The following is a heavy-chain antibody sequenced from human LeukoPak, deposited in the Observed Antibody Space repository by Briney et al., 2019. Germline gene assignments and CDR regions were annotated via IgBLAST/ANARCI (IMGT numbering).Heavy chain of an antibody. J-gene: IGHJ4*02. CDR2: ISSSGSTI. CDR3: ARIGYCSGGSCYVVLFDY. CDR1: GFTFSSYE. V-gene: IGHV3-48*03. Sequence: GGSLILSCAASGFTFSSYEMNWVRQAPGKGLEWVSYISSSGSTIYYADSVKGRFTISRDNAKNSLYLQMNSLRAEDTAVYYCARIGYCSGGSCYVVLFDYWGQGTLVTVSS. D-gene: IGHD2-15*01.